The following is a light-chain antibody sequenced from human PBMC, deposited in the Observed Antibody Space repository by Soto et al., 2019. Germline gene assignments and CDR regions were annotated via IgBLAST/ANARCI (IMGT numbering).Light chain of an antibody. CDR3: QQYYSTPRT. V-gene: IGKV4-1*01. CDR1: QSVLYSSHNKNY. J-gene: IGKJ1*01. CDR2: WAS. Sequence: DIVMTQSPDSLAVSLGEWATINCKSSQSVLYSSHNKNYLAWYQQKPGQPPKLLIYWASTRESGVPDRFSGSGSGTDFPLTISRLQAEDVAVYYCQQYYSTPRTFGQGTKVEIK.